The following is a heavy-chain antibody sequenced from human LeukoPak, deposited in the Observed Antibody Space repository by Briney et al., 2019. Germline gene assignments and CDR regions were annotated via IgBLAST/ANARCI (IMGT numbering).Heavy chain of an antibody. Sequence: GGSLRLSCAASGFTFSNAWMSWVRQAPGKGLEWVGRIKSKTDGGTTDYAAPVKGRFTISRDDSKNTLYLQMNSQRAEDTAVYYGVVTTLGGWGQGTLVTVSS. CDR3: VVTTLGG. J-gene: IGHJ4*02. CDR2: IKSKTDGGTT. CDR1: GFTFSNAW. D-gene: IGHD4-17*01. V-gene: IGHV3-15*01.